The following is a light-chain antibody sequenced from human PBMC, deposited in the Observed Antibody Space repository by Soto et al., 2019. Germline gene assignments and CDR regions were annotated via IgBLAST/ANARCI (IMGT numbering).Light chain of an antibody. V-gene: IGKV1-39*01. CDR2: AAS. J-gene: IGKJ1*01. CDR3: QQSYSTPCT. Sequence: DIQMTQSPSSLSASVGDRVTITCGASQSISSYLNWYQQKPGKAPKLLIYAASSLQSGVPSRFGGSGSGTDFTLTISSLQPEDFATYYCQQSYSTPCTFGQGTKVDIK. CDR1: QSISSY.